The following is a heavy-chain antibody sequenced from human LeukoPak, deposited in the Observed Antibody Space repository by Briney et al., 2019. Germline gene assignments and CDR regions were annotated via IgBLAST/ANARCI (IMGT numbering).Heavy chain of an antibody. CDR2: ISRSSSFR. Sequence: GGSLRLSCAASGFTFSSYAMNWVRQAPGKGLEWVSGISRSSSFRYYAESVKGRFTISRDNSKNTLYLQMNSLRAEDTAVYYCAKDIGYSYGYSDAFDIWGQGTMVTVSS. J-gene: IGHJ3*02. D-gene: IGHD5-18*01. CDR1: GFTFSSYA. CDR3: AKDIGYSYGYSDAFDI. V-gene: IGHV3-21*01.